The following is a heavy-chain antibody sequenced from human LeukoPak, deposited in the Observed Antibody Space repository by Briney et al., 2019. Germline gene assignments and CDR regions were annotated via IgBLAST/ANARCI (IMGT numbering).Heavy chain of an antibody. CDR3: AKDMRGDLIRGAFDI. V-gene: IGHV3-9*01. CDR2: ISWNSGSI. CDR1: GFTFDDYA. D-gene: IGHD2-21*02. J-gene: IGHJ3*02. Sequence: PGGSLRLSCAASGFTFDDYAMHWVRQAPGKGLEWVSGISWNSGSIGYADSVKGRFTISRDNAKNSLYLQMNSLRAEDTALYYCAKDMRGDLIRGAFDIWGQGTMVTVSS.